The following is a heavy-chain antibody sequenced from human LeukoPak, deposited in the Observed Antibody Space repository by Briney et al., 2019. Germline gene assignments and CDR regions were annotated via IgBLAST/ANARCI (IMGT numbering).Heavy chain of an antibody. CDR2: MNPNSGNT. CDR1: GYTFTSYD. D-gene: IGHD2/OR15-2a*01. Sequence: ASVKVSCKASGYTFTSYDINWVRQATGQGLEWMGWMNPNSGNTGYAQKFQGRITMTRNTSISTAYMELSSLRSEDTAVYYCARDSEGPGFSNDYWGQGTLVTVSS. J-gene: IGHJ4*02. CDR3: ARDSEGPGFSNDY. V-gene: IGHV1-8*01.